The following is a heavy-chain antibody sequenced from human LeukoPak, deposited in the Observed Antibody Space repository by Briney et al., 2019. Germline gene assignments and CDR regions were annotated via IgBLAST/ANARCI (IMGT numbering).Heavy chain of an antibody. Sequence: AETLSLTCAVYGGSFSGYYWSWIRQPPGKGLEWIGEINHSGSTNYNPSLKSRVTISIDTSKNQFSLKLSSVTAADTAVYYCAAEGYYGSGTPRRLDYWGQGTLVTVSS. CDR1: GGSFSGYY. CDR2: INHSGST. D-gene: IGHD3-10*01. J-gene: IGHJ4*02. V-gene: IGHV4-34*01. CDR3: AAEGYYGSGTPRRLDY.